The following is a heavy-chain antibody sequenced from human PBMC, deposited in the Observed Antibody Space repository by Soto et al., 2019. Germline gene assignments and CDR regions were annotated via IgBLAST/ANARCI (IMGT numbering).Heavy chain of an antibody. J-gene: IGHJ5*02. D-gene: IGHD1-1*01. CDR2: IKQDGSEK. V-gene: IGHV3-7*01. CDR1: GFTFSRNW. Sequence: EVQLVESGGGLVQPGGSLTLSCAASGFTFSRNWMSWVRQAPGKGLEWVANIKQDGSEKYYADAVKGRFTLSRDNVDNSLYLQMNSLRAEDTAVYDCARDGDGYPAWGQGTLVTVSS. CDR3: ARDGDGYPA.